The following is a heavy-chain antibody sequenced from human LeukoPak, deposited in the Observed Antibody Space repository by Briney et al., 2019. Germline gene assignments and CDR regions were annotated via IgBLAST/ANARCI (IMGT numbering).Heavy chain of an antibody. CDR3: AKDSATLWFGELLDFDY. D-gene: IGHD3-10*01. CDR1: GFTFSSYG. J-gene: IGHJ4*02. V-gene: IGHV3-30*02. CDR2: IRYDGSNK. Sequence: PGGSLRLSRAASGFTFSSYGMHWVRQAPGKGLEWVAFIRYDGSNKYYADSVKGRFTISRDNSKNTLYLQMNSLRAEDTAVYYCAKDSATLWFGELLDFDYWGQGTLVTVSS.